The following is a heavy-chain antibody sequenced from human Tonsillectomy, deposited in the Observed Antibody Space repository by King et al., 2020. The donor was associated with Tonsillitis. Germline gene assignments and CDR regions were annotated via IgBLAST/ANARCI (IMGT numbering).Heavy chain of an antibody. CDR2: ISFDEVHK. CDR3: ARDVRTITSYYGMDV. J-gene: IGHJ6*02. Sequence: QLVQSGGGVVQPGKSLRLSCAASRFTFSHYAMHWVRQAPGKGLEWVALISFDEVHKLYADSVRDRFTISRDNSNNTLYLQMNSLRAEDTAVYYCARDVRTITSYYGMDVWGQGTTVTVSS. CDR1: RFTFSHYA. V-gene: IGHV3-30*04.